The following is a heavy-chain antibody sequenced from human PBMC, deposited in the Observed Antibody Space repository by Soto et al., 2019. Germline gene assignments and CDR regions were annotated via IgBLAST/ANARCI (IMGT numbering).Heavy chain of an antibody. J-gene: IGHJ4*02. Sequence: TSETLSLTCTVSCGSISSGGYYLSWIRQHPGKGLEWIGYIYYSGSTNYNLSLKSRVTISVDTSKNQFSLKLSSVTAADTAVYYCARGSYDSSALDYWGQGTLVTVSS. V-gene: IGHV4-31*03. CDR2: IYYSGST. CDR1: CGSISSGGYY. D-gene: IGHD3-22*01. CDR3: ARGSYDSSALDY.